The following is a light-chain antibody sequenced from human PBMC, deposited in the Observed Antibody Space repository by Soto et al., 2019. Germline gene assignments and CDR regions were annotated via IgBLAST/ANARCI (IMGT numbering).Light chain of an antibody. J-gene: IGLJ2*01. CDR3: QSYDSSLSGWVV. Sequence: QPVLTQPPSVSGAPGQRVTISCTGSSSNIGAGYDVHWYQQLPGTAPKLLIYGNSNRPSGVPDRFSGSKSGTSASLAITGLQAEDEADYYCQSYDSSLSGWVVFGGGTKVTVL. V-gene: IGLV1-40*01. CDR1: SSNIGAGYD. CDR2: GNS.